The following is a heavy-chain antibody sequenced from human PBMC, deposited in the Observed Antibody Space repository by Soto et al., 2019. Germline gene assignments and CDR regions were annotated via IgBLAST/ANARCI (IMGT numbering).Heavy chain of an antibody. CDR2: IYYSGSP. CDR1: GGSISSSSYY. CDR3: ARLGGFYHAFDS. Sequence: SETLSLTCTVSGGSISSSSYYWGWIRQPPGKGLEWIGSIYYSGSPNYNPSLKSRVAISVDRSKNQFSLKLTSVTAADTAVYYCARLGGFYHAFDSWGQGTLVTVSS. J-gene: IGHJ4*02. V-gene: IGHV4-39*07. D-gene: IGHD3-22*01.